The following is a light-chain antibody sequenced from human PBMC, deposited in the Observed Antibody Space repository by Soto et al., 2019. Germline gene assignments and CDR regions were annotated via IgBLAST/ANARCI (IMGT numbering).Light chain of an antibody. J-gene: IGLJ3*02. CDR3: QAYDYSLTAFV. V-gene: IGLV1-40*01. Sequence: QPVLTQPPSVSGAPGQRVTISCTGNNSNLGAGYDVHWYQQLPGAAPKLVNFGNRNRPSGVPERFSGSKSGTSASLAITGLQAEDEADYYCQAYDYSLTAFVFGGGTKLTVL. CDR1: NSNLGAGYD. CDR2: GNR.